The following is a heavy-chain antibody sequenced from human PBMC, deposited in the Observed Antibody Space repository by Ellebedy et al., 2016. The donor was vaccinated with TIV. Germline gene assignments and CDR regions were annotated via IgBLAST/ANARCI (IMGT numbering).Heavy chain of an antibody. J-gene: IGHJ2*01. D-gene: IGHD3-10*01. Sequence: AASVKVSCKASGYTFTSYGVSWVRQAPGQGLEWMGWISAYNGNTNYAPNLQGRVTMTTDTSTSTAHMELRSLRSDDTAVYYCARSSAITMVRGVNWYFDLWGRGTLVTVSS. V-gene: IGHV1-18*04. CDR1: GYTFTSYG. CDR2: ISAYNGNT. CDR3: ARSSAITMVRGVNWYFDL.